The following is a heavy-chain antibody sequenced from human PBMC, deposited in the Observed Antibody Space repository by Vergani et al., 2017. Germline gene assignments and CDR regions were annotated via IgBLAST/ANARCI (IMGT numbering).Heavy chain of an antibody. CDR1: DYISNGHY. D-gene: IGHD4-23*01. J-gene: IGHJ3*02. Sequence: VQLQESGPGLVKPSETLSLICDVFDYISNGHYWGWIRKSPEEGLEWIGSIYYSGDTYYNPSLKSRVTISVDTAKNQFYMKLNSVTAADRAVYYCARHRGGNYDAFDIWDQGTVVTVSS. V-gene: IGHV4-38-2*01. CDR3: ARHRGGNYDAFDI. CDR2: IYYSGDT.